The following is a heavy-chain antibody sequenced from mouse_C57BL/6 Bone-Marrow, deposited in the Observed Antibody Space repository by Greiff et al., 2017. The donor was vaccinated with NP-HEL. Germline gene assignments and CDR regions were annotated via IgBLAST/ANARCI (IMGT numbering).Heavy chain of an antibody. Sequence: QVQLQQPGAELVKPGASVKLSCTASGYTFTSYWMHWVKQRPGQGLEWIGMIHPNSGSTNYNEKFKSKATLTVDKSSSTAYMQLSSLTSEDSAVYYCARSYGWYFDVWGTGTTVTVSS. CDR2: IHPNSGST. J-gene: IGHJ1*03. D-gene: IGHD2-10*02. CDR3: ARSYGWYFDV. V-gene: IGHV1-64*01. CDR1: GYTFTSYW.